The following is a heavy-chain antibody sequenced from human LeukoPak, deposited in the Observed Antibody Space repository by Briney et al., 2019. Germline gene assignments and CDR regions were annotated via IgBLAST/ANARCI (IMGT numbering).Heavy chain of an antibody. D-gene: IGHD6-19*01. CDR1: GFTFSTYA. V-gene: IGHV3-30*04. Sequence: GGSLRLSCAASGFTFSTYATHWVRQAPGKGLEWVAVISYDGTYKDYADSVRGRFTISRDRSKNTLYLQINSLRPEDAAVYYCARDPVGSGWYRWFDPWGQGTLVTVSS. J-gene: IGHJ5*02. CDR3: ARDPVGSGWYRWFDP. CDR2: ISYDGTYK.